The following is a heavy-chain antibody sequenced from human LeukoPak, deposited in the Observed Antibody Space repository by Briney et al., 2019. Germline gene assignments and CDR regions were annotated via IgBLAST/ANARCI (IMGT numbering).Heavy chain of an antibody. Sequence: SGGTTYYADSVKGRFTISRDNSKNTLYLQMNSLRAEDTAVYYCAKELGMVRGVTRFDAFDIWGQGTMVTVSS. V-gene: IGHV3-23*01. J-gene: IGHJ3*02. CDR3: AKELGMVRGVTRFDAFDI. D-gene: IGHD3-10*01. CDR2: SGGTT.